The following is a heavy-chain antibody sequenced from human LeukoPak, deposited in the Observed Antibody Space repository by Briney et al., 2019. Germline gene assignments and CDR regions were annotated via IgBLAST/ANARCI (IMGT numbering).Heavy chain of an antibody. D-gene: IGHD1-26*01. CDR3: ARSGRGGAFDI. J-gene: IGHJ3*02. V-gene: IGHV3-74*01. CDR1: GFTFSSYW. Sequence: GGSLRLSCAASGFTFSSYWMSWVRQAPGKGLVWVSRFYSDGSRTNYVDSVKGRFTISGDNAKNTQYLQMNSFRADDTAVYYCARSGRGGAFDIWGQGTMVTVSS. CDR2: FYSDGSRT.